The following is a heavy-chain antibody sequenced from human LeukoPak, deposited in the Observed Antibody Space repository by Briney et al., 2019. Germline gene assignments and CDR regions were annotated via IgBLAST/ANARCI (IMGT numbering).Heavy chain of an antibody. V-gene: IGHV3-15*01. D-gene: IGHD2-8*01. Sequence: GGSLRLSCAASEFTFRHTWMTWVRQAPGKGLEWIGRIKSKTDGATTDYAAPVQGRFTISRDDSRNTLNLQMNSLKAEDTGMYYCATVNARYYFDSWGQGTLVTVSS. J-gene: IGHJ4*02. CDR3: ATVNARYYFDS. CDR2: IKSKTDGATT. CDR1: EFTFRHTW.